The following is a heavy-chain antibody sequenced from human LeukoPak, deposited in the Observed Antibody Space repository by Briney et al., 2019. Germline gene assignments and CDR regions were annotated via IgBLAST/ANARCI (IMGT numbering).Heavy chain of an antibody. J-gene: IGHJ4*02. CDR3: ARVEQKPRALCGMDV. CDR2: ISSSSSTI. CDR1: GFTFNTYS. V-gene: IGHV3-48*02. D-gene: IGHD3-16*01. Sequence: PGGSLRLSCAASGFTFNTYSINWVRQAPGKGLEWISHISSSSSTIYYSDSVKGEFVISRDNAKTSLYRQMNSLRDEDTAMYYCARVEQKPRALCGMDVWGQGTLVTVSS.